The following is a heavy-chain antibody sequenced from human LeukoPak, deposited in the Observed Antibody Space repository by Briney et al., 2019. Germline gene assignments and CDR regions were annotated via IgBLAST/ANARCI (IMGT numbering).Heavy chain of an antibody. CDR3: ARGKCDFWSGYSPLDY. CDR1: GGSISSGDYY. D-gene: IGHD3-3*01. Sequence: PSETLSLTCTVSGGSISSGDYYWSWIRQPPGKGLEWIGYIYYSGSTYYNPSLKSRVTISVDTSKNQFSLKLSSVTAADTAVYYCARGKCDFWSGYSPLDYWGQGTLVTVSS. CDR2: IYYSGST. J-gene: IGHJ4*02. V-gene: IGHV4-30-4*08.